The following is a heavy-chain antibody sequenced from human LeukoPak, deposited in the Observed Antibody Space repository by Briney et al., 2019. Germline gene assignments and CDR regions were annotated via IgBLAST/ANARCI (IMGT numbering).Heavy chain of an antibody. V-gene: IGHV4-59*12. CDR1: GGSISSYY. J-gene: IGHJ5*02. Sequence: SETLSLTCTVSGGSISSYYWSWIRQPPGKGLEWIGYIYYSGSTNYNPSLKSRVTISVDTSKNQFSLKLSSVTAADTAVYYCAREDAYCTNGVCLTNWFDPWGQGTLVTVSS. CDR3: AREDAYCTNGVCLTNWFDP. CDR2: IYYSGST. D-gene: IGHD2-8*01.